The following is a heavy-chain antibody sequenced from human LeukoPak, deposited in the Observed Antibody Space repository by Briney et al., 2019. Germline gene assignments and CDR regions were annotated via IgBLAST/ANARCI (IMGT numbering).Heavy chain of an antibody. Sequence: PLETLSLTCTVSGGSISSGGYYWSWIRQHPGKGLEWIGYIYHSGSTYYNPSLKSRVTISVDTSKNQFSLKLGSVTAADTAVYYCARIAAAAIDYYFDYWGQGTLVTVSS. V-gene: IGHV4-31*03. D-gene: IGHD6-13*01. CDR2: IYHSGST. CDR1: GGSISSGGYY. J-gene: IGHJ4*02. CDR3: ARIAAAAIDYYFDY.